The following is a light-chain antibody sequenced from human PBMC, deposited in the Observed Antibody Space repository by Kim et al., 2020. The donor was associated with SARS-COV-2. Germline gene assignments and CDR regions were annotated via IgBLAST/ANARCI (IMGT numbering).Light chain of an antibody. J-gene: IGKJ4*01. CDR1: QGISSY. CDR3: QQLKRYTLP. CDR2: AAS. Sequence: IQLTQSPSSLSASVGDRVTITCRASQGISSYLGWYQQKPGKAPKLLNYAASTLQSGVPARFSGSGSGTDFTLTITSLQPEDYASYYWQQLKRYTLPLGGETKLEI. V-gene: IGKV1-9*01.